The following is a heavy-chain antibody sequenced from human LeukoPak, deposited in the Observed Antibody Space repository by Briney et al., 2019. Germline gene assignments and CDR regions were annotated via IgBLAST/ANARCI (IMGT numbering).Heavy chain of an antibody. J-gene: IGHJ6*02. CDR1: GGTFSSYA. D-gene: IGHD2-2*01. Sequence: SVKVSCKASGGTFSSYAISWVRQAPGQGLEWMGRIIPILGIANYAQKFQGRVTITADKSPTTASMELSSLRSEDTAVYYCARVSTFIVVVPAAIPDDSYYYGMAAGGQGPTATVS. V-gene: IGHV1-69*04. CDR3: ARVSTFIVVVPAAIPDDSYYYGMAA. CDR2: IIPILGIA.